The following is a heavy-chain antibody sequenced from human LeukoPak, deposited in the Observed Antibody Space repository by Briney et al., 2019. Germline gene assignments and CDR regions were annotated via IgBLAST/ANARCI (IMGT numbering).Heavy chain of an antibody. Sequence: GGSLRLSCAASGFTFSSYGMHWVRQAPGKGLEWVAVIWYDGSNKYYADSVKGRFTISRDNAKNSLYLQMNSLRAEDTAVYYCAREGDYVWGSYRFYYFDYWGQGTLVTVSS. CDR1: GFTFSSYG. D-gene: IGHD3-16*02. V-gene: IGHV3-33*01. J-gene: IGHJ4*02. CDR2: IWYDGSNK. CDR3: AREGDYVWGSYRFYYFDY.